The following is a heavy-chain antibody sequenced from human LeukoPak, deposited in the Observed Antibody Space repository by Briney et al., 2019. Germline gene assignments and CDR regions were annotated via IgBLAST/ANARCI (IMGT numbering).Heavy chain of an antibody. Sequence: GASVKVSCKASGYTFTSYYMHWVRQAPGQGLEWMGIINPSGGSTSYAQKLQGRVTMTRDTSTSTVYMELSSLRSEDTAVYYCARDPGRGNWFDPWGQGTLVTVSS. CDR1: GYTFTSYY. CDR3: ARDPGRGNWFDP. V-gene: IGHV1-46*01. J-gene: IGHJ5*02. CDR2: INPSGGST.